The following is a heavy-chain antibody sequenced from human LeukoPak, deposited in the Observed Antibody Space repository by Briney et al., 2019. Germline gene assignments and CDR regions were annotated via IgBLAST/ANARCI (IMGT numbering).Heavy chain of an antibody. CDR1: GFTFSSYA. J-gene: IGHJ4*02. D-gene: IGHD3-16*01. CDR2: ISGSGGST. CDR3: AREGKVHRRLTYFDY. V-gene: IGHV3-23*01. Sequence: GGSLRLSCAASGFTFSSYAMSWVRQAPGKGLEWVSAISGSGGSTYYADSVKGRFTISRDNSKNTLYLQMNSLRSEDTAVYYCAREGKVHRRLTYFDYWGQGTLVTVSS.